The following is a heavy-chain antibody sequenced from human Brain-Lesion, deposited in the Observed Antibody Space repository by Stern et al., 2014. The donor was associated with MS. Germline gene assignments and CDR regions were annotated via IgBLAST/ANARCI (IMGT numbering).Heavy chain of an antibody. Sequence: MQLVESGAEVKKPGASVKVSCKTSGYIFTGYYIHWVRQAPGQGLEWMAWINPNTGGTKYAQKFQGRVTMSRDTSIRTAYVELSSLTSDDTAVYYCARDQRGITIFGVVTDYYYLGMDVWGQGTTVTVSS. V-gene: IGHV1-2*02. J-gene: IGHJ6*02. CDR1: GYIFTGYY. CDR3: ARDQRGITIFGVVTDYYYLGMDV. CDR2: INPNTGGT. D-gene: IGHD3-3*01.